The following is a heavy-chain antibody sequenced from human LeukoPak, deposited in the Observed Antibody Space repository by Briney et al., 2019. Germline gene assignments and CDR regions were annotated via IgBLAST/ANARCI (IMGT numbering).Heavy chain of an antibody. V-gene: IGHV3-23*01. Sequence: GGSLRLSCAASGFTFSNYGIHWVRQAPGKGLEWVSAISGSGGSTYYADSVKGRFTISRDNSKNTLYLQMNSLRAEDTAVYYCAKCGHIVVVPAAMDYWGQGTLVTVSS. CDR1: GFTFSNYG. D-gene: IGHD2-2*01. CDR2: ISGSGGST. CDR3: AKCGHIVVVPAAMDY. J-gene: IGHJ4*02.